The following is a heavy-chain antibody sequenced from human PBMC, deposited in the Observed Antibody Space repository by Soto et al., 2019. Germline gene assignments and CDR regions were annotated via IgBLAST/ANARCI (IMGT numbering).Heavy chain of an antibody. CDR1: GGSISSYY. D-gene: IGHD2-2*01. Sequence: PSETLSLTCTVSGGSISSYYWSWIRQPAGKGLEWIGRIYTSGSTNYNPSLKSRVTMSVDTSKNQFSLKLGSVTAADTAVYYCARDGVRYCSSTSCYDYYYGMDVWGQGTTVTVSS. CDR3: ARDGVRYCSSTSCYDYYYGMDV. CDR2: IYTSGST. J-gene: IGHJ6*02. V-gene: IGHV4-4*07.